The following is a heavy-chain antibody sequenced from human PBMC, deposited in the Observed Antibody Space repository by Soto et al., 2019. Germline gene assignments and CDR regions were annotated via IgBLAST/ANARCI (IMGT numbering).Heavy chain of an antibody. CDR2: IFWDDDK. V-gene: IGHV2-5*02. CDR1: GFSLTTRGVA. J-gene: IGHJ4*02. Sequence: QITLKESGPALVRPTQTLTLTCSFSGFSLTTRGVAVGWIRQPPGKALEWLALIFWDDDKWYSPSLRSRLTVPEDTSKNQVGLNMTNMDPVDTATSYCAHRSRGYAYYFDQWGQGTLVTVSS. D-gene: IGHD5-12*01. CDR3: AHRSRGYAYYFDQ.